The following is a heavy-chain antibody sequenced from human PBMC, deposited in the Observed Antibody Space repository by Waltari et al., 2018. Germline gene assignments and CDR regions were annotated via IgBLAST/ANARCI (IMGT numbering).Heavy chain of an antibody. D-gene: IGHD3-10*01. V-gene: IGHV4-34*01. CDR3: ARVGDYASGSPRFDY. J-gene: IGHJ4*02. CDR2: INHSGTT. CDR1: GGSFTDPS. Sequence: QVQLQQWGAGLLKPSETLSLTCAVYGGSFTDPSWTWIRQPPGKGLEWIGEINHSGTTNYNPALKSRVSISVDTSKNQFSLKLNSVTAADTAVYYCARVGDYASGSPRFDYWGQGTLVTASS.